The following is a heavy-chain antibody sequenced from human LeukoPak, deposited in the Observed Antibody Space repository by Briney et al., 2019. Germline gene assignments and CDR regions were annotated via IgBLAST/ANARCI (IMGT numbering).Heavy chain of an antibody. D-gene: IGHD1-26*01. CDR1: GYXFPRYG. J-gene: IGHJ3*02. CDR2: ISAYNGNT. V-gene: IGHV1-18*01. CDR3: ARARYLTGSRDDAFDI. Sequence: ASVKVSCKASGYXFPRYGVSWVRLAPGQGLEWMAWISAYNGNTDYAQNFQGRVTMTTDTSTSTAYMELRSLRSDDTAVYYCARARYLTGSRDDAFDIWGQGTVVTVSS.